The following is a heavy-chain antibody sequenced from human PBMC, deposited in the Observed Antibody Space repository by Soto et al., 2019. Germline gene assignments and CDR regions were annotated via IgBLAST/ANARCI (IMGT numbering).Heavy chain of an antibody. V-gene: IGHV1-69*13. CDR1: GGTFSSYA. J-gene: IGHJ3*02. Sequence: SVKVSCKASGGTFSSYAIIWVRQAPGQGLEWMGGIIPIFGTANYAQKFQGRVTITADESTSTAYMELSSLRSEDTAVYYCAGFDSSGYYPSYDAFDIWGQGTMVTVSS. D-gene: IGHD3-22*01. CDR3: AGFDSSGYYPSYDAFDI. CDR2: IIPIFGTA.